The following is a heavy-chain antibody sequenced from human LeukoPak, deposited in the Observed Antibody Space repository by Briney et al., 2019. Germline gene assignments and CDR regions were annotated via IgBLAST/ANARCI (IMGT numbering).Heavy chain of an antibody. D-gene: IGHD3-10*01. CDR2: IWYDGSNK. CDR1: GFTFSSYG. J-gene: IGHJ4*02. V-gene: IGHV3-33*01. Sequence: GGSLRLSCAAPGFTFSSYGMPWVRQAPGKGLEWVAVIWYDGSNKYYADSVKGRFTISRDNSKNTLYLQMNSLRAGDTAVYYCARENTMVRGVNYFDYWGQGTLVTVSS. CDR3: ARENTMVRGVNYFDY.